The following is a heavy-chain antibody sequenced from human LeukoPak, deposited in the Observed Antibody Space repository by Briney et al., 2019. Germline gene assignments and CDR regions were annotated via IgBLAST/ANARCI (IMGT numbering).Heavy chain of an antibody. D-gene: IGHD2-2*01. CDR2: IYYSGST. J-gene: IGHJ5*02. CDR1: GGSISSYY. CDR3: ARVFVLPLLGYCSSTSCPGAWFDP. Sequence: KPSETLSLTCTVSGGSISSYYWSWIRQPPGKGLEWVGYIYYSGSTNYNPSLKSRVTISVDTSKNQFSLKLSSVTAADTAVYYCARVFVLPLLGYCSSTSCPGAWFDPWGQGTLVTVSS. V-gene: IGHV4-59*01.